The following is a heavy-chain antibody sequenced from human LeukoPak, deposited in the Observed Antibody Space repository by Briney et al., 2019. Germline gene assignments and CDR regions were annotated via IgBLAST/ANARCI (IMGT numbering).Heavy chain of an antibody. J-gene: IGHJ4*02. CDR1: GGSISSGDYY. CDR2: IYYSGGT. CDR3: ARAWTSAGRFDF. D-gene: IGHD6-13*01. V-gene: IGHV4-30-4*01. Sequence: SETLSLTCTVSGGSISSGDYYWSWIRQPPGKGLEWIGYIYYSGGTYYNPSLKSRLTISVDTSRNQFSLKLSSVTAADTAVYYCARAWTSAGRFDFWGQGTLVPVSS.